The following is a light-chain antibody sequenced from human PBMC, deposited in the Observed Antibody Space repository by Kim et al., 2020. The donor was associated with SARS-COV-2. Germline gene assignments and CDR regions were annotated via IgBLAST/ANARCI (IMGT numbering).Light chain of an antibody. V-gene: IGLV4-69*01. CDR3: QTWATGIEV. J-gene: IGLJ3*02. CDR2: LRSDGSH. Sequence: ASVTLTCTLSSGHSTYAVAWHQQQPEKGPRFLMKLRSDGSHTKGDGIPDRFSGSSSGAERYLTISSLQSEDEADYYCQTWATGIEVFGGGTQLTVL. CDR1: SGHSTYA.